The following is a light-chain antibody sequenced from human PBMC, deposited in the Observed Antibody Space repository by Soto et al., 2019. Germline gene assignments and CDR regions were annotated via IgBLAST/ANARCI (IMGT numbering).Light chain of an antibody. J-gene: IGKJ4*01. CDR2: AAS. V-gene: IGKV1-39*01. CDR3: QQYNNWPLT. CDR1: QTISGY. Sequence: DIQMTQSPSSLSASVGDRVTITCRASQTISGYLNWYQQKPGKAPELLIYAASYLGNGVPSRFSGSGSGTEFTLTISSLQSEDFAVYYCQQYNNWPLTFGGGTKVDIK.